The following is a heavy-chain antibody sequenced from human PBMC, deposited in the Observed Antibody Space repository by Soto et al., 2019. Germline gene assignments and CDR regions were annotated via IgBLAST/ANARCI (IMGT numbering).Heavy chain of an antibody. D-gene: IGHD2-15*01. Sequence: QVQLVQSGAEVKKPGASVKVSCKASGYTFTSYGISWVRQAPGQGLEWMGWINPYNGNTNYAQKLLGRVTMTTDTSTNTPYIELRSLRSDDTTVYYCARKIVLINAGWNFDLWGRGTLVTVSS. J-gene: IGHJ2*01. V-gene: IGHV1-18*01. CDR2: INPYNGNT. CDR3: ARKIVLINAGWNFDL. CDR1: GYTFTSYG.